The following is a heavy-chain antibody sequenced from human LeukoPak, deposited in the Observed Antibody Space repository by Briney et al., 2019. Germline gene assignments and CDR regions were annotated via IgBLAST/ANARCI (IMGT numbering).Heavy chain of an antibody. J-gene: IGHJ5*02. V-gene: IGHV3-48*03. Sequence: GGSLRLSCAASGFTFSSYEMNWVRQAPGKGLEWVSYISSSGSTIYYADSVKGRFTISRDNAKNSLYLQMNSLRAEDTAVYYCASSSSWYPIWFDPWGQGTLVTVCS. CDR3: ASSSSWYPIWFDP. D-gene: IGHD6-13*01. CDR2: ISSSGSTI. CDR1: GFTFSSYE.